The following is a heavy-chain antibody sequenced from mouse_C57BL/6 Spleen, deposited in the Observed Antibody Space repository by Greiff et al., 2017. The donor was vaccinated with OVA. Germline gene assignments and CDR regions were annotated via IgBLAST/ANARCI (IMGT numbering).Heavy chain of an antibody. CDR1: GYAFSSSW. Sequence: QVQLQQSGPELVKPGASVKISCKASGYAFSSSWMNWVKQRPGKGLEWIGRLYPGDGDTNYNGKFKGKATLTADKSSSTAYMQLSSLTSEDSAVYFCARKGNYGSSFDYWGQGTTLTVSS. J-gene: IGHJ2*01. V-gene: IGHV1-82*01. CDR2: LYPGDGDT. CDR3: ARKGNYGSSFDY. D-gene: IGHD1-1*01.